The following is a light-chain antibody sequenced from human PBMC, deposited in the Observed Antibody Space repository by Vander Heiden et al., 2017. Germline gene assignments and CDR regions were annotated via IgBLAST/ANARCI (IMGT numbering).Light chain of an antibody. CDR1: QGISSW. J-gene: IGKJ1*01. V-gene: IGKV1-5*03. CDR2: KAS. CDR3: QQYNSYSGT. Sequence: DIQMTQSPSPLSASVGDRVTITCRASQGISSWLAWYQQKPGKAPKLLIYKASSLESGVPSRFRGSGSGTEFTLTISSLLPDDFATYYCQQYNSYSGTFGQGTKVEIK.